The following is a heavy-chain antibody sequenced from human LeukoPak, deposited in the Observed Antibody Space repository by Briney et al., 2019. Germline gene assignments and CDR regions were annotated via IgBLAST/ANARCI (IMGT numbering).Heavy chain of an antibody. Sequence: SETLSLTCGVSGGSICGSTWWSWFRQPPGQGLEWIGEISLAGQTNYNPSLNGRVTMSLDKSSNQLSLHLTSVTAADSATYFCSRESGPFCPLGFWGQGTLVIVSS. J-gene: IGHJ1*01. V-gene: IGHV4/OR15-8*02. CDR3: SRESGPFCPLGF. CDR2: ISLAGQT. CDR1: GGSICGSTW. D-gene: IGHD1-26*01.